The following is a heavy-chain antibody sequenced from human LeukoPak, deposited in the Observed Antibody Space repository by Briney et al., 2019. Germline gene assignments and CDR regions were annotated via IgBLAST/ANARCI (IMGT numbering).Heavy chain of an antibody. CDR3: AQWSRYFDY. V-gene: IGHV3-23*01. CDR2: ISGSGYST. J-gene: IGHJ4*02. CDR1: GFTFDDYA. D-gene: IGHD1-26*01. Sequence: GGSLRLSCAASGFTFDDYAMHWVRQAPGKGLEWVSAISGSGYSTYYADSVKGRFTISRGNSKNTLYLQMNSLRAEDTALYFCAQWSRYFDYWGQGTLVTVSS.